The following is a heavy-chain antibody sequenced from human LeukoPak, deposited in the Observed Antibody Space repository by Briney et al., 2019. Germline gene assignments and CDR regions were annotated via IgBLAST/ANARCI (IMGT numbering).Heavy chain of an antibody. J-gene: IGHJ5*02. Sequence: SETLSLTCTVSGGSISSYYWSWIRRPPGKGLEWIGYIYYSGSTNYNPSLKSRVTISVDTSKNQFSLKLSSVTAADTAVYYCAGHMTTLTTLHNWFDPWGQGTLVTVSS. V-gene: IGHV4-59*01. CDR3: AGHMTTLTTLHNWFDP. CDR2: IYYSGST. D-gene: IGHD4-11*01. CDR1: GGSISSYY.